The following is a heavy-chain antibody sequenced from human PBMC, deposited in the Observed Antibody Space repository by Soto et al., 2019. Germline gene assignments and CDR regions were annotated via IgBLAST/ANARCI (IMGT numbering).Heavy chain of an antibody. CDR1: GGTFSQYA. V-gene: IGHV1-69*01. J-gene: IGHJ4*02. Sequence: QVQLVQSGAEVKKPGSSVKVSCKASGGTFSQYAISWVRQAPGQGLEWMGGIIPIFESGNYAQKFQDRVTITVDESTSTAYMELTSLTSEDTAVYYCARSLTYYYETSGYYLGNIWGQGTLVIVSS. D-gene: IGHD3-22*01. CDR3: ARSLTYYYETSGYYLGNI. CDR2: IIPIFESG.